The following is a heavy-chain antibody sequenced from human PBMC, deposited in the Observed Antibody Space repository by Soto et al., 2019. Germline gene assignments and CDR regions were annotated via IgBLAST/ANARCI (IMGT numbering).Heavy chain of an antibody. CDR1: GFTFSGSA. V-gene: IGHV3-73*01. Sequence: GSLRLSCAASGFTFSGSAMHWVRQASGKGLEWVGRIRSKANSYATAYAASVKGRFTISRDDSKNTAYLQMNSLKTEDTAVYYCTRRRECSSTSCYTRNAFDIWGQGTMVTVSS. CDR3: TRRRECSSTSCYTRNAFDI. CDR2: IRSKANSYAT. D-gene: IGHD2-2*02. J-gene: IGHJ3*02.